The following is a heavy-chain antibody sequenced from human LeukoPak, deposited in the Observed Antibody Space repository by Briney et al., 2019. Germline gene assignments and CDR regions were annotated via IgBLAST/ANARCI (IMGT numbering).Heavy chain of an antibody. CDR2: ISGSGGST. Sequence: GGSLRLSCAASGFTFSSYAMSWVRQAPGKGLEWVSAISGSGGSTYYADSVKGRFTISRDNSKNTLYLQMNSLRAEDTAVYYCARGRIAAAFRGNDVFDIWGQGTMVTVSS. CDR3: ARGRIAAAFRGNDVFDI. D-gene: IGHD6-13*01. V-gene: IGHV3-23*01. CDR1: GFTFSSYA. J-gene: IGHJ3*02.